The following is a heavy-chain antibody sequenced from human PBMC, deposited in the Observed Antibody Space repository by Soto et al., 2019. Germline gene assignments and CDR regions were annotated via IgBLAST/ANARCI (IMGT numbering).Heavy chain of an antibody. CDR2: IYWDDDK. D-gene: IGHD1-26*01. V-gene: IGHV2-5*02. CDR3: AHSALQTGDFDY. Sequence: QITLKESGPTLVKPTQTLTLTCTFSGFSLSTSGVSVGWICQPPGKALEWLALIYWDDDKRYSPSLKSRLTSXKXXSKNQVVLTMTNMDPVDTATYYCAHSALQTGDFDYWGQGTLVTVSS. J-gene: IGHJ4*02. CDR1: GFSLSTSGVS.